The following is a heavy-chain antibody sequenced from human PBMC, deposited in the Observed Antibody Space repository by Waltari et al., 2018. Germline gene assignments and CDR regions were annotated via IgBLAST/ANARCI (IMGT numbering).Heavy chain of an antibody. CDR2: ISSSSSYI. CDR1: GFTFSSYS. D-gene: IGHD5-18*01. V-gene: IGHV3-21*01. Sequence: EVQLVESGGGLVKPGGSLRLSCAASGFTFSSYSMNWVRQAPGKGLEWVSSISSSSSYIYYADSVKGRLTISRDNAKNSLYLQMNSLRAEDTAVYYCASPNSYGFFSLYWGQGTLVTVSS. J-gene: IGHJ4*02. CDR3: ASPNSYGFFSLY.